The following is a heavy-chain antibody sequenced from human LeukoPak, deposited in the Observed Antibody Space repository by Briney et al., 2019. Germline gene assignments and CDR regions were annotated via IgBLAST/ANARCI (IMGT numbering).Heavy chain of an antibody. D-gene: IGHD1-1*01. CDR3: ARGRREIMVHFDY. CDR1: GYTLTELS. CDR2: INPSGGST. Sequence: ASVKVSCKVSGYTLTELSMHWVRQAPGQGLEWMGIINPSGGSTSYAQKFQGRVTMTRDTSTSTVYMELSSLRSEDTAVYYCARGRREIMVHFDYWGQGTLVTVSS. J-gene: IGHJ4*02. V-gene: IGHV1-46*01.